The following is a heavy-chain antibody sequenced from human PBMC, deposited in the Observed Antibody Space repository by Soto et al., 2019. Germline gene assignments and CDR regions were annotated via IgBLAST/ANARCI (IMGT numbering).Heavy chain of an antibody. CDR2: LYSTDGT. D-gene: IGHD2-15*01. J-gene: IGHJ3*02. Sequence: PGGSLRLSCAASGFTFSGKKYLTWVHQAPGKGLEWVSALYSTDGTFYADSVKGRFSTSKDNSENTFYLQLNSLRPDDTAVYYCASWLLREHAFDIWGLGTMVTV. CDR3: ASWLLREHAFDI. V-gene: IGHV3-53*01. CDR1: GFTFSGKKY.